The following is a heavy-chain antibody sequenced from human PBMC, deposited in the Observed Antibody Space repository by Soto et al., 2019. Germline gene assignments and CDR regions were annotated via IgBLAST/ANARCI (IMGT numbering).Heavy chain of an antibody. CDR3: ARLTGREVYDFWSGYYRGGMDV. V-gene: IGHV4-39*01. J-gene: IGHJ6*02. Sequence: SETLSLTCTVSSGSISSSSYYWGWIRQPPGKGLEWIGSIYYSGSTYYNPSLKSRVTISVDTSKNQFSLKLSSVTAADTAVYYCARLTGREVYDFWSGYYRGGMDVWGQGTTVTVSS. CDR1: SGSISSSSYY. D-gene: IGHD3-3*01. CDR2: IYYSGST.